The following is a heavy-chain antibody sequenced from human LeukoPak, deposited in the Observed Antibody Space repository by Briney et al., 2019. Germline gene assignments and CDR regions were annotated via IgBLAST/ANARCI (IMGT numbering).Heavy chain of an antibody. V-gene: IGHV3-74*01. D-gene: IGHD1-14*01. CDR3: GSGITEEDSVAIEH. J-gene: IGHJ1*01. CDR2: VNADESRA. Sequence: GGSLRLSCAASGLTFSRHWMYWARQAPGKGLVWVSRVNADESRAIIADSVKGRFTISRDNARDTVYLQMNSLSVEDTAVYFCGSGITEEDSVAIEHWGQGTLVTVSS. CDR1: GLTFSRHW.